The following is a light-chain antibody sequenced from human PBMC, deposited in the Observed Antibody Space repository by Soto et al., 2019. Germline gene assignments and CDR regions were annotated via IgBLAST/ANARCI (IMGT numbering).Light chain of an antibody. Sequence: DIQMTQSPSSLSASVGDRVTITFRASQGIRNDLSWYQQKPGKAPKRLIYAASSLHSGVPSRFSVSGSGTEFTLTISSLQPEDFATYYCLQHNSDPRTFGQGTKVDIK. J-gene: IGKJ1*01. V-gene: IGKV1-17*01. CDR3: LQHNSDPRT. CDR1: QGIRND. CDR2: AAS.